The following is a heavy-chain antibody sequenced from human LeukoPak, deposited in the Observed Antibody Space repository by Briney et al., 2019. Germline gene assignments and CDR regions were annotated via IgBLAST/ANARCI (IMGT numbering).Heavy chain of an antibody. Sequence: PGGSLRLSCAASGFTFSSYSMHWVRQAPGKGLEWVAFIRYDGSNKYYADSVKGRFTISRDNSKNTLYLQMNSLRAEDTAVYYCAKDGWYYYDSSGYYNYWGQGTLVTVSS. CDR2: IRYDGSNK. CDR3: AKDGWYYYDSSGYYNY. J-gene: IGHJ4*02. CDR1: GFTFSSYS. D-gene: IGHD3-22*01. V-gene: IGHV3-30*02.